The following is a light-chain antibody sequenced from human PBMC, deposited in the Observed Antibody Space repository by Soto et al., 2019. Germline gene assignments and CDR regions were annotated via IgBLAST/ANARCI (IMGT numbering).Light chain of an antibody. J-gene: IGKJ5*01. CDR1: QSISAY. CDR3: QQSYRSPIT. V-gene: IGKV1-39*01. Sequence: DIQMTQSPSSLSASVGDRVTITCRASQSISAYLNWYQQKPGKAPKLLIYGASSLQSGVPSRFSGSGSGTDFSLTISGLQPEDVATYYCQQSYRSPITFGQGTRLEIK. CDR2: GAS.